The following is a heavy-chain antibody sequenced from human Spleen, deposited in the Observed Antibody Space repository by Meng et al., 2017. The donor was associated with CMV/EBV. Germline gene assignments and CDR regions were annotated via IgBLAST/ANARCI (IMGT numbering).Heavy chain of an antibody. J-gene: IGHJ4*02. V-gene: IGHV4-4*02. CDR3: ARDKGLELLGY. CDR1: GDSIHNDYW. Sequence: CAVSGDSIHNDYWWSWVRQPPGKGLEWIGEVYHSGSTNYNPSLKSRLTISVDTSKNEFSLKLSSVTAADTAVYYCARDKGLELLGYWGQGTLVTVSS. D-gene: IGHD3-10*01. CDR2: VYHSGST.